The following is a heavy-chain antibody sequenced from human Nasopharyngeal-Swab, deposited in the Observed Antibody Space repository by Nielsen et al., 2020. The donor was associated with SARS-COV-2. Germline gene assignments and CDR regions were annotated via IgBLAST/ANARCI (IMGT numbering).Heavy chain of an antibody. J-gene: IGHJ3*02. CDR3: ARAVGHLYGDPNHDAFDI. D-gene: IGHD4-17*01. CDR2: ISAYNGNT. V-gene: IGHV1-18*04. CDR1: GYTFTSYG. Sequence: ASVKVSCKASGYTFTSYGISWVRQAPGQGLEWMGWISAYNGNTNYAQKLQGRVTMTTDTSTSTAYMELRSLRSEDTAVYYCARAVGHLYGDPNHDAFDIWGQGTMVTVSS.